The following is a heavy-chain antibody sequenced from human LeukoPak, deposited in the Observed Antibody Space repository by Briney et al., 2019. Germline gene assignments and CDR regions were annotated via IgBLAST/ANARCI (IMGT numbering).Heavy chain of an antibody. CDR1: GGTFSIYA. J-gene: IGHJ4*02. Sequence: ASVTVSCKASGGTFSIYAMNWVRQAPGQGLEWMGRISPIFGPPTYAQEFQGRITIITDQSTNMAYMELSSLRSEDTAVYYCAREVQPHCSTTSCSGNYWGQGTLVTVSS. D-gene: IGHD2-2*01. V-gene: IGHV1-69*05. CDR2: ISPIFGPP. CDR3: AREVQPHCSTTSCSGNY.